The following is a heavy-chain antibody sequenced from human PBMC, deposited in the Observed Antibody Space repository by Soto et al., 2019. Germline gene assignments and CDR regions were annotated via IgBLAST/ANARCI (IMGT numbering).Heavy chain of an antibody. CDR3: ASNYAYAEGYYFYGIDV. J-gene: IGHJ6*02. D-gene: IGHD3-16*01. Sequence: GGSLRLSCAASGFTFRNYWMHWVRQAPGKGLVWVSRVNSDGDTTYYADSVKGRFTISRDNAKNTLHLQMSSLGAEDTAVYYCASNYAYAEGYYFYGIDVWGQGTTVTVAS. V-gene: IGHV3-74*01. CDR2: VNSDGDTT. CDR1: GFTFRNYW.